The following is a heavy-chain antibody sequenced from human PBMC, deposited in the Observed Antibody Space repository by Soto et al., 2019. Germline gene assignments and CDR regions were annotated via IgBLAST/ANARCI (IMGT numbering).Heavy chain of an antibody. CDR2: ISGSGGST. CDR3: AKDRSGTHIAVAGLWFDP. CDR1: GFTFSSYA. V-gene: IGHV3-23*01. D-gene: IGHD6-19*01. Sequence: VQLLESGGGLVQPGGSLRLSCAASGFTFSSYAMSWVRQAPGKGLEWVSAISGSGGSTYYADSVKGRFTISRDNSKNTLYLQMNSLRAEDTAVYYCAKDRSGTHIAVAGLWFDPWGQGTLVTVSS. J-gene: IGHJ5*02.